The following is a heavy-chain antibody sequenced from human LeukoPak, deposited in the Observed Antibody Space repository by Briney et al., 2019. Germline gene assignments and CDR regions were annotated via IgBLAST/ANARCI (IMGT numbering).Heavy chain of an antibody. V-gene: IGHV4-4*02. CDR3: ARGIAVADIYGMDV. J-gene: IGHJ6*02. Sequence: SGTLSLTCAVSGGSISSSNWWSWVRQPPGKGPEWIGEIYHSGSTNYNPSLKSRVTISVDKSKNQFSLKLSSVTAADTAVYYCARGIAVADIYGMDVWGQGTTVTVSS. D-gene: IGHD6-19*01. CDR1: GGSISSSNW. CDR2: IYHSGST.